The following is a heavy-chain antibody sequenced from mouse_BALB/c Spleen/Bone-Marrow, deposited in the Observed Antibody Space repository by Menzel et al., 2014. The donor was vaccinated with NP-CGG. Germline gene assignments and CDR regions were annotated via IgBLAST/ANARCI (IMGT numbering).Heavy chain of an antibody. CDR1: GYTFTRYW. D-gene: IGHD1-1*01. Sequence: VQLQQSGAELAKPGASVKMSCKASGYTFTRYWIHWVKPGPGQGLDWIGYINPSTGYTEYNQKFKDKATLTADKSSSTAYIQLSMLTSEGSAVYYCEKGGYFGKGVAMDSGVQETSVTASS. CDR3: EKGGYFGKGVAMDS. CDR2: INPSTGYT. V-gene: IGHV1-7*01. J-gene: IGHJ4*01.